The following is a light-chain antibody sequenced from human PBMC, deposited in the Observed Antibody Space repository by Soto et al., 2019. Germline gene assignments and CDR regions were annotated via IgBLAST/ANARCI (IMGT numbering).Light chain of an antibody. V-gene: IGKV3-20*01. Sequence: EVVLTQSPGTLSLSPGETAALSCRASQTLTRELAWYQQRPGQAPRLLIYAASARTTVTPVKFSGSGSGTDFTLTLSSLEPEDFAVYYCHYYGASPYAFGQGTRLQIK. CDR3: HYYGASPYA. CDR1: QTLTRE. J-gene: IGKJ2*01. CDR2: AAS.